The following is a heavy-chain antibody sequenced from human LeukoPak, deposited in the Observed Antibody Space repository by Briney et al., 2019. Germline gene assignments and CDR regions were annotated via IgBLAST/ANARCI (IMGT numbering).Heavy chain of an antibody. V-gene: IGHV3-64D*06. Sequence: GGSLRLSCSASGFIISDYAMHCGRHAPGKGLEYVSAISANGGSTYYADSVKGKLTISRDTSKNTLYLQMRSLRAEDTAMYHCVKDLYRGDSASWYFFHYWGQGTLVTVSS. CDR1: GFIISDYA. CDR2: ISANGGST. J-gene: IGHJ4*02. D-gene: IGHD6-13*01. CDR3: VKDLYRGDSASWYFFHY.